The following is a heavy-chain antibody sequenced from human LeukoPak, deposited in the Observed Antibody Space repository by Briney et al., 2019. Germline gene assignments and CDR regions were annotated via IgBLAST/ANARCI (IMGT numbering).Heavy chain of an antibody. V-gene: IGHV5-51*01. Sequence: GESLKISCKGSGFRFNAYWIAWVRQVPGKGLEWMGIIYPDDSDTRYSPSFQGQVTISADKSVRTAYLQWSSLKASDTAMYYCARPNITSYYDSRGYDAFDVWGHGTMVTVSS. J-gene: IGHJ3*01. CDR3: ARPNITSYYDSRGYDAFDV. D-gene: IGHD3-22*01. CDR1: GFRFNAYW. CDR2: IYPDDSDT.